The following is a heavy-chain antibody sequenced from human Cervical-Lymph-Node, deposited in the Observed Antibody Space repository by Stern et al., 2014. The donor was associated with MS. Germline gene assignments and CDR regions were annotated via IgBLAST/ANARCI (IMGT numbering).Heavy chain of an antibody. Sequence: QLQLQESGPGLVKPSQTLSLTCTVSGGSISSGSYYWSWIRQPAGKGLEWIARIYTSGSTNYNPSLKRRVTISVDTSKNQSPLKLSCVTAADTAVYYCARRARGYFDYWGQGTLVTVSS. J-gene: IGHJ4*02. CDR3: ARRARGYFDY. V-gene: IGHV4-61*02. D-gene: IGHD3-10*01. CDR2: IYTSGST. CDR1: GGSISSGSYY.